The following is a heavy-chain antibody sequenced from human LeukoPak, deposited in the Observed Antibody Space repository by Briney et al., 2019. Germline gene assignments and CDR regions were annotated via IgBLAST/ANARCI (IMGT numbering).Heavy chain of an antibody. D-gene: IGHD2-15*01. CDR2: ISNSGVTT. CDR1: GFTFNSYA. Sequence: GGSLRLSCAASGFTFNSYAMSWVRQAPGKGLEWVSAISNSGVTTNYADSVRGRFTISRDNSKNTLYLQMNSLRAEDTAVYYCAKRSCSGGSCNFDYWGLGTLVTVSS. V-gene: IGHV3-23*01. J-gene: IGHJ4*02. CDR3: AKRSCSGGSCNFDY.